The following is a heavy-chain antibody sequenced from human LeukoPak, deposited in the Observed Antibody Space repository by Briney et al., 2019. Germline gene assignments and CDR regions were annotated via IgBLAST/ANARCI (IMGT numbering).Heavy chain of an antibody. D-gene: IGHD5-12*01. CDR2: ISYSGST. CDR1: GDSISSYY. Sequence: SETLSLTCTVSGDSISSYYWTWIRQPPGKGLEWIGYISYSGSTSYNPSLKSRVTISVDTSKNQFSLKLSSVTAADTAVYYCARHAGGYDYSDYWGQGTLVTVSS. J-gene: IGHJ4*02. V-gene: IGHV4-59*08. CDR3: ARHAGGYDYSDY.